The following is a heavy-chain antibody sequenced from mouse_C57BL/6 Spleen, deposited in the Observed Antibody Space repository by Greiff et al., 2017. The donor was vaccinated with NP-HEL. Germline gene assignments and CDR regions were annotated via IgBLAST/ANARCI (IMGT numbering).Heavy chain of an antibody. V-gene: IGHV1-82*01. Sequence: QVQLQQSGPELVKPGASVKISCKASGYAFSSSWMNWVKQRPGKGLEWIGRIYPGDGDTNYNGKFKGKATLTADKSSSTAYMQLSSLTSEDSAVYFCERSGTYEYDDYWGQGTTLTVSS. D-gene: IGHD2-4*01. J-gene: IGHJ2*01. CDR3: ERSGTYEYDDY. CDR1: GYAFSSSW. CDR2: IYPGDGDT.